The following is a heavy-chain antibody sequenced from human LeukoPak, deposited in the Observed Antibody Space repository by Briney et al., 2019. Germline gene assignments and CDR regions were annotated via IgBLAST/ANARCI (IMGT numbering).Heavy chain of an antibody. Sequence: SETLSLTCAVYGGSFSGYYWSWIRQPPGKGLEWIGEINHSGSTNYNPSLKSRVTISVDTSKNQFSLKLSSVTAADTAVYYCARGRFRLVSGYWGQGTLVTVSS. CDR1: GGSFSGYY. J-gene: IGHJ4*02. V-gene: IGHV4-34*01. CDR3: ARGRFRLVSGY. D-gene: IGHD6-13*01. CDR2: INHSGST.